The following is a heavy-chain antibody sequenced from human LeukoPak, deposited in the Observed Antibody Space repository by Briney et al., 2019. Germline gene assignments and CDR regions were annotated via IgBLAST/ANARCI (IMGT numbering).Heavy chain of an antibody. D-gene: IGHD3-16*01. CDR3: AKRVGGVNNFDY. J-gene: IGHJ4*02. V-gene: IGHV3-23*01. CDR2: ISGSGGTT. Sequence: GGSLRLSCAASGFTFSSYAMNWVRQAPGEGLEWVSVISGSGGTTYYADSVKGRFTISRDNSKNMLYLQMNSLRAEDTAVYYCAKRVGGVNNFDYWGQGTLVTVSS. CDR1: GFTFSSYA.